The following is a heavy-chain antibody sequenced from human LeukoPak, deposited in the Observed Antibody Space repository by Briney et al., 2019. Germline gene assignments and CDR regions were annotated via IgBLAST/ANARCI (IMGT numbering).Heavy chain of an antibody. CDR3: ARASYYDILTGYYHDAFDI. J-gene: IGHJ3*02. CDR2: INHSGST. Sequence: SETLSLTCAVYGGSFSGYYWSWIRQPPGKGLEWIGEINHSGSTNYNPSLKSRVTISVDTSKNQFSLKLSSVTAADTAVYYCARASYYDILTGYYHDAFDIWGQGTMVTVSS. CDR1: GGSFSGYY. D-gene: IGHD3-9*01. V-gene: IGHV4-34*01.